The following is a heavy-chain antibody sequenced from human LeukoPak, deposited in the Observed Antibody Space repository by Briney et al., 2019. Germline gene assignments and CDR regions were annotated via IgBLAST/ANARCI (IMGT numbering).Heavy chain of an antibody. J-gene: IGHJ4*02. V-gene: IGHV3-64D*06. D-gene: IGHD6-19*01. CDR1: GFTFSRFA. CDR2: IYSDGRRT. Sequence: GALELSCAASGFTFSRFAMHWVRQAPGKGLEYLSAIYSDGRRTYYADSVKGKFTISRDNSKNTLYFEMSSLRVEDTAVYYCVKSPGSGWPVWGQGTLLTVSS. CDR3: VKSPGSGWPV.